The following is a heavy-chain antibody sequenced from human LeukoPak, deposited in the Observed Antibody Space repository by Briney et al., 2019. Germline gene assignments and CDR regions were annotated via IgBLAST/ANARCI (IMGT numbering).Heavy chain of an antibody. J-gene: IGHJ6*03. CDR3: AAPSVGAILGPYYYYMDV. Sequence: ASVKVSCKASGFTFTSSAVQWVRQARGQRLEWIGWIVVGSGNTNYAQKFQERVTIARDMSTSTAYMALSSLRSEDTAVYYCAAPSVGAILGPYYYYMDVWGKGTTVTVSS. CDR2: IVVGSGNT. CDR1: GFTFTSSA. V-gene: IGHV1-58*01. D-gene: IGHD1-26*01.